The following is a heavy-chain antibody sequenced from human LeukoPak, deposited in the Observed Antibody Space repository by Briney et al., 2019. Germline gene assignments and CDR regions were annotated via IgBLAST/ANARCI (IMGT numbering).Heavy chain of an antibody. CDR1: GYTFTSYG. V-gene: IGHV1-18*01. CDR3: ARDYYGSGSYNLLDY. Sequence: ASVKVSCKASGYTFTSYGISWVRQAPGQGLEWMGWISAYNGNTNYAQKLRGRVTMTTDTSTSTAYMELRSLRSDDTAVYYCARDYYGSGSYNLLDYWGQGTLVTVSS. CDR2: ISAYNGNT. J-gene: IGHJ4*02. D-gene: IGHD3-10*01.